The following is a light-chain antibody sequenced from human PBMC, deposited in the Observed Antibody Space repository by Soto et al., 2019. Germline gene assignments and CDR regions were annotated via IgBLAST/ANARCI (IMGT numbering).Light chain of an antibody. J-gene: IGKJ4*01. Sequence: EIVLTQSPATLSLSPGEGATLSCRASQSLSSFLAWYQQRPGQAPRLLIYDASNRATGVPARFSGSGSGTDFTLTISSLDPEDFAVYYCQQRSSRPAFGGGTKVEIK. CDR2: DAS. V-gene: IGKV3-11*01. CDR1: QSLSSF. CDR3: QQRSSRPA.